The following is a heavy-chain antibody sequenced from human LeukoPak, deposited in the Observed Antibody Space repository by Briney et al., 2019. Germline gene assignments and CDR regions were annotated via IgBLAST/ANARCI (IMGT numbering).Heavy chain of an antibody. V-gene: IGHV3-74*01. J-gene: IGHJ4*02. CDR1: GFTFISYR. CDR2: IDNDGSST. Sequence: GGSLRLSCEASGFTFISYRMHWVRQAPGKGLVWVSRIDNDGSSTTYADSVKGRFTISRDNAKNTLYLQMSSLRAEDTAVYYCATAACDYWGQGTLVTVSS. CDR3: ATAACDY.